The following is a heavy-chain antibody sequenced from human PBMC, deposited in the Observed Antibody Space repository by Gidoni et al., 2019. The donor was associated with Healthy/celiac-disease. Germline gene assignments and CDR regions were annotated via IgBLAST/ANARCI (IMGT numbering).Heavy chain of an antibody. CDR3: ASASSGYDGGY. Sequence: EVQLVESGGGLVQPGGSLRLTCAASGFTFSSYSMNWVRQAPGKGLEWVSYISSSSSTIYYADSVKGRFTISRDNAKNSLYLQMNSLRAEDTAVYYCASASSGYDGGYWGQGTLVTVSS. J-gene: IGHJ4*02. CDR2: ISSSSSTI. CDR1: GFTFSSYS. D-gene: IGHD5-12*01. V-gene: IGHV3-48*01.